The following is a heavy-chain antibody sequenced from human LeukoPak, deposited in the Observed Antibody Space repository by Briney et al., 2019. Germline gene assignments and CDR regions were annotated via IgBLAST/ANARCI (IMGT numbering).Heavy chain of an antibody. CDR2: MHSSGST. D-gene: IGHD6-19*01. V-gene: IGHV4-39*01. Sequence: PSETLSLTCTVSGGSINSDSYYWAWIRQPPGKGLEWIGTMHSSGSTGYCPSLKSRVTISIDASKNHFSLNLSSVTAADTAVYYCARRSAMAATGNWFDPWGQGTLVTVSS. CDR3: ARRSAMAATGNWFDP. CDR1: GGSINSDSYY. J-gene: IGHJ5*02.